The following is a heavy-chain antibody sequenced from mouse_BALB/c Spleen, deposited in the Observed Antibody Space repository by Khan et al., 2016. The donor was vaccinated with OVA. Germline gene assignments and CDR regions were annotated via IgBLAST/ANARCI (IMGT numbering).Heavy chain of an antibody. D-gene: IGHD2-4*01. CDR1: GFSLTNYS. V-gene: IGHV2-2*02. J-gene: IGHJ3*01. CDR3: ARRGYDYGLGALFAY. Sequence: QVQLKESGPGLVQPSQSLSITCTVSGFSLTNYSVHWVRQSPGKGLEWMGVIWSAGSTDYNAAFISRLTIRKANSRSKAVFKMNSMQPNDTATYYCARRGYDYGLGALFAYWGQGTLVTVSA. CDR2: IWSAGST.